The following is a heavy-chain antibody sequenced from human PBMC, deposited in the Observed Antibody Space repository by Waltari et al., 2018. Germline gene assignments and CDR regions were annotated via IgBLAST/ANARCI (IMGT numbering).Heavy chain of an antibody. CDR2: DHHSGGT. V-gene: IGHV4-4*02. CDR3: AGDRAIGLFFDY. CDR1: W. D-gene: IGHD2-2*01. J-gene: IGHJ4*02. Sequence: WWSWVRQSPRKGLEWFGQDHHSGGTHYNPSLQSRVTISVDKSSNQFSLSLNSVTSADTAVYYCAGDRAIGLFFDYWGQGTLVTVSS.